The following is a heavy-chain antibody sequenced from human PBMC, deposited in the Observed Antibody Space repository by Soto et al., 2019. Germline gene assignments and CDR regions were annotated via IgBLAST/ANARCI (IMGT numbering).Heavy chain of an antibody. D-gene: IGHD2-21*02. CDR1: GYTFTSYY. Sequence: ASVKVSCKASGYTFTSYYMHWVRQAPGQGLEWMGIINPSGSSTSYAQKFQGRVTMTRDTSTNTVYMELSSLRSEDTAVYYCARPYCGGDCYSDYYYGMDVWGQGTTVTVSS. CDR3: ARPYCGGDCYSDYYYGMDV. J-gene: IGHJ6*02. V-gene: IGHV1-46*01. CDR2: INPSGSST.